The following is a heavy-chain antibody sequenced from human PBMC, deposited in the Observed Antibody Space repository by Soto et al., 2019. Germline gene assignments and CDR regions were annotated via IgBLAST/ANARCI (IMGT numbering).Heavy chain of an antibody. CDR2: ISYDGSNK. Sequence: QVQLVESGGGVVQPGRSLRLSCAASGFTFSSYGMHWVRQAPGKGLEWVAVISYDGSNKYYADSVKGRFTISRDNSKTALYLQMNSLRAEDTAVYYCAKDIGSGKYYYYGMDVWGQGTTVTVSS. D-gene: IGHD1-1*01. J-gene: IGHJ6*02. V-gene: IGHV3-30*18. CDR3: AKDIGSGKYYYYGMDV. CDR1: GFTFSSYG.